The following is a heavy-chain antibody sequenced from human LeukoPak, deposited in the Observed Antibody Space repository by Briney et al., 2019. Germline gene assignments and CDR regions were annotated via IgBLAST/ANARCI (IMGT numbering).Heavy chain of an antibody. CDR1: GFTFSDYY. CDR3: ARSSGWFDY. CDR2: ISGSGDTT. D-gene: IGHD6-19*01. Sequence: GGSLRLSCAASGFTFSDYYMSWIRQAPGKGLEWVSVISGSGDTTDNADSVKGRFTISRDNAKNSLYLQMNSLRAEDTAVYYCARSSGWFDYWGQGTLVTVSS. J-gene: IGHJ4*02. V-gene: IGHV3-11*01.